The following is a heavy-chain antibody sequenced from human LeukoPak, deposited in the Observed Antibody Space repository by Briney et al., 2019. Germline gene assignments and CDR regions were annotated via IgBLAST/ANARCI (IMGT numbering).Heavy chain of an antibody. V-gene: IGHV4-59*01. CDR1: GGSISSYY. J-gene: IGHJ4*02. CDR3: ARGLEYSRYPHSYYFDY. Sequence: SETLSLTCTVSGGSISSYYWSWIRQPPGKGLEWIGYIYYSGSTNYNPSLKSRVTISVDTSKNQFSLKLSSVTAADTAVYYCARGLEYSRYPHSYYFDYWGQGTLVTVSS. CDR2: IYYSGST. D-gene: IGHD5-12*01.